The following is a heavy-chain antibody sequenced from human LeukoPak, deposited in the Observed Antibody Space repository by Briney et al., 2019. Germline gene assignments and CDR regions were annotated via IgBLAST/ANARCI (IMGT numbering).Heavy chain of an antibody. Sequence: GGSLRLSCAASGFTFSSYEMNWVRQAPGKGLEWVSYISSSGSTIYYADSVKGRFTISRDNSKNTLYLQMNSLRAEDTAVYYCAKDAYSGSYYAVYYFDYWGQGTLVTVSS. CDR1: GFTFSSYE. D-gene: IGHD1-26*01. J-gene: IGHJ4*02. V-gene: IGHV3-48*03. CDR3: AKDAYSGSYYAVYYFDY. CDR2: ISSSGSTI.